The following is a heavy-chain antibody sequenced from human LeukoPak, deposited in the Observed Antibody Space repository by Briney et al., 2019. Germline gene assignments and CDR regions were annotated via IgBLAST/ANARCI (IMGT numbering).Heavy chain of an antibody. J-gene: IGHJ4*02. Sequence: SETLSLTCAVYGGSFSGYYWSWIRQPPGKGLEWIGEINHSGSTNYNPSLKGRVTISVDTSKNQFSLKLSSVTAADTAVYYCARMPAAPYYFDYWGQGTLVTVSS. CDR1: GGSFSGYY. CDR3: ARMPAAPYYFDY. D-gene: IGHD2-2*01. CDR2: INHSGST. V-gene: IGHV4-34*01.